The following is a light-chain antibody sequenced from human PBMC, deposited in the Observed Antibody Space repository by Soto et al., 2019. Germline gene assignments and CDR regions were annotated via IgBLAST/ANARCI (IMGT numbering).Light chain of an antibody. CDR3: QQYGSSPPYT. CDR2: AAS. CDR1: QSVITN. J-gene: IGKJ2*01. V-gene: IGKV3-15*01. Sequence: EIVMTQSPATLSVSPGERATLSCRASQSVITNLAWYQQKSGQAPRLLIYAASTRATDIPARFSGSGSGTEFTLTISNLQSEDFVVYYCQQYGSSPPYTFGQGTKLEIK.